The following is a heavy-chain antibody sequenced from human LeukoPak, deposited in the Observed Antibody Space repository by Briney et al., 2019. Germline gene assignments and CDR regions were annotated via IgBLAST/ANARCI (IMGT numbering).Heavy chain of an antibody. CDR2: ISGSGGST. D-gene: IGHD4-23*01. Sequence: SGGSLRLSCAASGFTFNSYAMSWVRQAPGKGLEWVSGISGSGGSTYYADSVKGRFTISRDNSKNTLYLQMNRLRAEDTAVYYCAKGTVVTLGFYYYMDVLGKGTTVTVSS. V-gene: IGHV3-23*01. CDR1: GFTFNSYA. J-gene: IGHJ6*03. CDR3: AKGTVVTLGFYYYMDV.